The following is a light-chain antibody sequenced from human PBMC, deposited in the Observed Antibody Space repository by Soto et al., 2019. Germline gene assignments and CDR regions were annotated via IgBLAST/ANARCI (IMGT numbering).Light chain of an antibody. Sequence: QSVLTQPPSVSGAPGQRVTISCTGSSSNIGAGYDVHWYQQLPGTAPKLLIYGNSNRPSGVPDRFSGSKSGTSASLAITGLQAEDEADHYCQSYDSSLSGSYVVFGGGTKLTVL. J-gene: IGLJ2*01. CDR1: SSNIGAGYD. CDR2: GNS. CDR3: QSYDSSLSGSYVV. V-gene: IGLV1-40*01.